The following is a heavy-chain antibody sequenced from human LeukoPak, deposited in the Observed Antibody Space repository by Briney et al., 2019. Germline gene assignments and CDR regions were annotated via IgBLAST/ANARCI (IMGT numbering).Heavy chain of an antibody. V-gene: IGHV3-30*09. CDR2: IAHDGNNK. J-gene: IGHJ2*01. CDR3: AKDGAANSYWYFDL. CDR1: QLPSVNYV. Sequence: GGSRGSSWEPPQLPSVNYVIHWVRKAPARGLGWGAVIAHDGNNKFYSDSVKGRFAISRDNSKNTLYLQMSSLSAEDTAVYFCAKDGAANSYWYFDLWGRGTLVTVSS. D-gene: IGHD4/OR15-4a*01.